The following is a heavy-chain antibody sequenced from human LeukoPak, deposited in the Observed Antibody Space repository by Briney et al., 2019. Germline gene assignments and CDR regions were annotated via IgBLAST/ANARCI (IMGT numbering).Heavy chain of an antibody. CDR2: TKSDGSST. V-gene: IGHV3-74*01. CDR3: ARDGRAGFDY. J-gene: IGHJ4*02. Sequence: GGSLTPSCPVSGLSSSSIWMRWVSQVAGSGLVWVSRTKSDGSSTSDADSVKGRFTIARDNARRALFLQMDSLSAEDTAVDYCARDGRAGFDYWGQGTLVTVSS. CDR1: GLSSSSIW. D-gene: IGHD1-26*01.